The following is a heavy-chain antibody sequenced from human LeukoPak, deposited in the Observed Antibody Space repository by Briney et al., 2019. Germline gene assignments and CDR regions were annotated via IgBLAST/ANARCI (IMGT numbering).Heavy chain of an antibody. CDR1: GFTVSSNY. D-gene: IGHD1-26*01. J-gene: IGHJ4*02. CDR2: IYSGGST. Sequence: GSLRLSCAASGFTVSSNYMSWVRQAPGKGLEWVSVIYSGGSTYYADSVKGRFTISRDNSKNTLYLQMNSLRAEDTAVYFCARVRSGNYFDSWGQGTLVTVSS. V-gene: IGHV3-66*01. CDR3: ARVRSGNYFDS.